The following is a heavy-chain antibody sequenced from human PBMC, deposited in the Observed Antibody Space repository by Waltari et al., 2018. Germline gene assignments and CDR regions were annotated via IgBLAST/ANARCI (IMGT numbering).Heavy chain of an antibody. D-gene: IGHD2-15*01. V-gene: IGHV4-31*03. Sequence: QVQLPELGPGLVKPSPTLSLTCTVAGGSVNRAAYYWSWIRHHPGKGLEYIGYIYHSGSTYYKSSLRSRLSMSIDTSQNQFSLRLTSMTPADTAVYYCVRDRGYGGKSGLFDSWGQGIQVTVSP. CDR3: VRDRGYGGKSGLFDS. CDR2: IYHSGST. J-gene: IGHJ4*01. CDR1: GGSVNRAAYY.